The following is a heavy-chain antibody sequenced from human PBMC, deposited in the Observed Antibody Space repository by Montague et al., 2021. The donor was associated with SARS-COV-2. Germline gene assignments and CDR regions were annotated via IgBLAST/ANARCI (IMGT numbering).Heavy chain of an antibody. V-gene: IGHV4-59*13. CDR1: GGSISSYY. CDR2: MYYSGST. CDR3: ARDFDY. J-gene: IGHJ4*02. Sequence: SKTLSLTCTVSGGSISSYYWSWIRQPSGKGLEWIGYMYYSGSTNYNPSLKSRVTLSVDTSKNQFSLKLSSVTAADTAVYYCARDFDYWGQGTLVTVSS.